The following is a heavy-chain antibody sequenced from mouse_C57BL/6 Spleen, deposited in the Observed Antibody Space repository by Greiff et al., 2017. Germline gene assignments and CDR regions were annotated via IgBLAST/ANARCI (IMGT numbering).Heavy chain of an antibody. D-gene: IGHD2-3*01. Sequence: VQLQQSGPELVKPGASVKISCKASGYSFTGYYMNWVKQSPEKSLEWIGEINPSTGGTTYNEKFKAKATLAVDKSSSTAYMQLNSLTSEDSAVYYCARVIIYEGYLYAMDYWGQGTSVTVSS. CDR2: INPSTGGT. CDR3: ARVIIYEGYLYAMDY. J-gene: IGHJ4*01. V-gene: IGHV1-42*01. CDR1: GYSFTGYY.